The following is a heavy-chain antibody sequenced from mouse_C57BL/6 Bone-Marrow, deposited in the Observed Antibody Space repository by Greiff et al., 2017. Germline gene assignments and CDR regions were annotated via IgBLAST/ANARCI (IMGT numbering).Heavy chain of an antibody. CDR3: ARVLEWYFDV. J-gene: IGHJ1*03. CDR2: IYPGGGYT. V-gene: IGHV1-63*01. Sequence: VQLQQSGAELVRPGTSVKMSCKASGYTFTNYWIGWAKQRPGHGLEWIGDIYPGGGYTNYNEKFKGKDTLTADKSSSTAYMQFSSLTSEDSASYYCARVLEWYFDVWGTGTTVTVSS. CDR1: GYTFTNYW.